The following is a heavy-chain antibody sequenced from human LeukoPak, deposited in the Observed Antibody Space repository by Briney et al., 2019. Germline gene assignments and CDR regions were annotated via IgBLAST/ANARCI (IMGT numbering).Heavy chain of an antibody. CDR2: INPSDGST. D-gene: IGHD5-24*01. CDR1: GYTFTSYG. Sequence: ASVKVSCKASGYTFTSYGISWVRQAPGQGLEWMGVINPSDGSTNYAQKFQGRVTMTRDTSTSTVYMELDSLRFEDTAVYYCARDVAREFDYWGQGTLVTVSS. J-gene: IGHJ4*02. V-gene: IGHV1-46*01. CDR3: ARDVAREFDY.